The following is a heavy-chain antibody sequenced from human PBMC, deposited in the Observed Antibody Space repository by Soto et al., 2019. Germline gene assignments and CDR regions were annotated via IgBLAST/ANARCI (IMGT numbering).Heavy chain of an antibody. V-gene: IGHV1-18*01. D-gene: IGHD6-19*01. J-gene: IGHJ5*02. CDR2: ISAYNGNT. CDR3: ARVLPNSSTLGRWFDP. CDR1: GYTFTSYG. Sequence: ASVKVSCKASGYTFTSYGISWVRQAPGQGLEWMGWISAYNGNTNYAQKLQGRVTMTTDTSTSTAYMELRSLRSDDTAVYYCARVLPNSSTLGRWFDPWGQGTLVTVSS.